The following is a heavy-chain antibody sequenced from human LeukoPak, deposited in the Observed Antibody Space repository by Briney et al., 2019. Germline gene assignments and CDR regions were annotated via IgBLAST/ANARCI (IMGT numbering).Heavy chain of an antibody. J-gene: IGHJ4*02. V-gene: IGHV1-18*01. CDR3: ARDPFPYYGSGSYYFGY. D-gene: IGHD3-10*01. CDR1: GYTFTSYG. CDR2: ISAYNGNT. Sequence: ASVKVSCKASGYTFTSYGISWVRQAPGQGLEWMGWISAYNGNTNYAQKLQGGVTMTTDTSTSTAYMELRSLRSDDTAVYYCARDPFPYYGSGSYYFGYWGQGTLVTVSS.